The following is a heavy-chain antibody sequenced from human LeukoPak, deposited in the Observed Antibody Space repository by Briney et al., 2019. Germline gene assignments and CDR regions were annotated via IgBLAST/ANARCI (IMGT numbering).Heavy chain of an antibody. Sequence: ASVKVSCKASGYTFTSYDINWVRQATGQGLEWMGWMNPNSGNTGYAQKFQGRVTMTRNTSISTAYMELSSLRSEDTAVYYCARGRGVVQWFELGYWGQGTLVTVSS. CDR3: ARGRGVVQWFELGY. V-gene: IGHV1-8*01. D-gene: IGHD3-22*01. CDR2: MNPNSGNT. J-gene: IGHJ4*02. CDR1: GYTFTSYD.